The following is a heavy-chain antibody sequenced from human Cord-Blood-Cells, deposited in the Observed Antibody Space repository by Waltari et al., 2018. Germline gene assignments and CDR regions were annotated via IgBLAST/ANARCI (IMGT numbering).Heavy chain of an antibody. V-gene: IGHV3-15*01. J-gene: IGHJ4*02. D-gene: IGHD2-15*01. CDR1: GFTFSNAW. Sequence: EVQLVESGGGLVKPGGSLRLSCAASGFTFSNAWMCWVRQAPGKGPEWVGRIKSKTDGVTTGYAAPVKSRFTISRDDSKNTLYLQMNSLKTEDTAVYYCTTQAGVVVGAGNEYVDYWGQGTLVTVSS. CDR2: IKSKTDGVTT. CDR3: TTQAGVVVGAGNEYVDY.